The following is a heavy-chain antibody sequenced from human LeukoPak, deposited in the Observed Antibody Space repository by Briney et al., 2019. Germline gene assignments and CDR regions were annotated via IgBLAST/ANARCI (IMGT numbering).Heavy chain of an antibody. J-gene: IGHJ4*02. Sequence: PSETLSLTCTVSGGSISSYYWSWIRQPAGKGLEWIGRIYTSGSTNYNPSLKSRVTMSVDTSKKQFSLKMSSVTAADTAVYYCARRGDGYNYRGPFDYWGQGTLVTVSS. CDR1: GGSISSYY. D-gene: IGHD5-24*01. CDR2: IYTSGST. CDR3: ARRGDGYNYRGPFDY. V-gene: IGHV4-4*07.